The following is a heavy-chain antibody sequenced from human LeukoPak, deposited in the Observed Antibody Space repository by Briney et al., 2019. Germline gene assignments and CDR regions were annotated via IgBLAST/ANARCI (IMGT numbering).Heavy chain of an antibody. D-gene: IGHD5-12*01. CDR2: INHSGST. CDR3: AREVDIVATIDY. Sequence: PSETLSLTCTVSGGSISSYYWSWIRQPPGKGLEWIGEINHSGSTNYNPSLKSRVTISVDTSKNQFSLKLSSVTAADTAVYYCAREVDIVATIDYWGQGTVVTVSS. CDR1: GGSISSYY. J-gene: IGHJ4*02. V-gene: IGHV4-34*01.